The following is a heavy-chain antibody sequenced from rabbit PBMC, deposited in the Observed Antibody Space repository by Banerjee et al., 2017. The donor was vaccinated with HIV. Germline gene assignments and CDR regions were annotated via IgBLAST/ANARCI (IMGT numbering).Heavy chain of an antibody. D-gene: IGHD4-1*01. CDR3: ARAMDSGWSPFKL. CDR2: IYTGDGYT. CDR1: GFSFSSSYY. Sequence: QEQLEESGGDLVKPEGSLTLTCTASGFSFSSSYYMCWVRQAPGKGLEWIACIYTGDGYTYYASWAKGRFTISKTSSTTVTLQMTSLTAADTATYFCARAMDSGWSPFKLWGQGTLVTVS. J-gene: IGHJ4*01. V-gene: IGHV1S45*01.